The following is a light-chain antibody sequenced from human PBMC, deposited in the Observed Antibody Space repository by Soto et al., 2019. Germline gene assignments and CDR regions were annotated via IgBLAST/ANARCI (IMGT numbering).Light chain of an antibody. Sequence: EIVMTQSPATLSVSPGERATLSCRASQSVSSNLAWYQQKPGQAPRLLIYGASTRATGIPARFSGSVSGTEFTLTISSLQSEDFAVYYCNHYNNGPSITFGQGTRLEIK. CDR2: GAS. V-gene: IGKV3D-15*01. J-gene: IGKJ5*01. CDR3: NHYNNGPSIT. CDR1: QSVSSN.